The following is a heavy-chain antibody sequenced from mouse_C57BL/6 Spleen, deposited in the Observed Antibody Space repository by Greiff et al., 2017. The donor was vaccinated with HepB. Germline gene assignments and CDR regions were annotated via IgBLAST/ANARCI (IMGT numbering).Heavy chain of an antibody. D-gene: IGHD1-1*02. CDR3: AREVVNY. V-gene: IGHV5-4*01. Sequence: VQLQQSGGDLVKPGGSLKLSCAASGFTFSSYGMSWVRQTPDKRLEWVATISSGGSYTYYPDNVKGRFTISRDNAKNNLYLQMSHLKSEDTAMYYCAREVVNYWGQGTTLTVSS. J-gene: IGHJ2*01. CDR2: ISSGGSYT. CDR1: GFTFSSYG.